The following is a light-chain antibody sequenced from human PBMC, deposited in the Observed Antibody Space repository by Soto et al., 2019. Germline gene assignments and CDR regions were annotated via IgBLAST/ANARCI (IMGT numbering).Light chain of an antibody. CDR1: QSVRTN. CDR3: HQRQSWPRT. J-gene: IGKJ1*01. V-gene: IGKV3-11*01. CDR2: AAS. Sequence: ESVMTQSPATLSVSPGETVTLSCRASQSVRTNLAWYQHKPGQSPRLLIYAASNRATGIPARFSASGSGTDFTLTISDVQPEDFALYYCHQRQSWPRTFGQGTKVDIK.